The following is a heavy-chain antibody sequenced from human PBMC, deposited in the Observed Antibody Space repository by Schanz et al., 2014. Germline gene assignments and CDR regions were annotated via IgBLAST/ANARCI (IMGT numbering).Heavy chain of an antibody. D-gene: IGHD6-19*01. Sequence: EVQLLESGGGLVRPGGSLRLSCAASGFTFSSYTMNWVRQAPGKGLEWVSAISGSGGSTVYADSVKGRFTISRDNPKKTLYLQMNSLRAEDTAVYYCARDHQWLARYYMDVWGKGTTVTVSS. CDR2: ISGSGGST. CDR1: GFTFSSYT. CDR3: ARDHQWLARYYMDV. J-gene: IGHJ6*03. V-gene: IGHV3-23*01.